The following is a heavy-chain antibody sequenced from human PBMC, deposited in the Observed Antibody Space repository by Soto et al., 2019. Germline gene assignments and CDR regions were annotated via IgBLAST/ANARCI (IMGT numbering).Heavy chain of an antibody. Sequence: SETLSLTCTVSSDSISSYYWSWVRQPPGKRLEWIGYISYSGSADYNPSLKSRVTISGDTSKNQFSLKVSSVTAADTAVYYCARGTSWQLPFDYWGQGTLVTVSS. V-gene: IGHV4-59*01. D-gene: IGHD6-13*01. CDR1: SDSISSYY. J-gene: IGHJ4*02. CDR2: ISYSGSA. CDR3: ARGTSWQLPFDY.